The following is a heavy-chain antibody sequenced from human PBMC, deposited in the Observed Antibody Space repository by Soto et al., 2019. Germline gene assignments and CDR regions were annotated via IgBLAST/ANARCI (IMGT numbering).Heavy chain of an antibody. CDR3: GRGIQIYYGFDV. D-gene: IGHD5-18*01. CDR1: GFTFSNHW. CDR2: VNFDGTTT. Sequence: DVQLVESGGGLVQPGGSLRLSCAASGFTFSNHWMHWVRQVPGKGLVWVSRVNFDGTTTNSADSVKGRFTVSRDNAKNAVYLQMNSLRADDTGVYYCGRGIQIYYGFDVWGQGTTVTVSS. J-gene: IGHJ6*02. V-gene: IGHV3-74*01.